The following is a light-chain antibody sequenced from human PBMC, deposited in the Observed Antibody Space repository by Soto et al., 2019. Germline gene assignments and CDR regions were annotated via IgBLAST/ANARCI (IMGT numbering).Light chain of an antibody. CDR3: QQSYSLPPT. Sequence: DIQMTQSPSSLSASVGDRVTITCRASQSISDYLNWYQQKPGKAPNLLITAAFSLQSGVPSRFTGSGSGTHFTLTISNLQPEDFATYYCQQSYSLPPTFGPWTKVDI. CDR1: QSISDY. CDR2: AAF. V-gene: IGKV1-39*01. J-gene: IGKJ3*01.